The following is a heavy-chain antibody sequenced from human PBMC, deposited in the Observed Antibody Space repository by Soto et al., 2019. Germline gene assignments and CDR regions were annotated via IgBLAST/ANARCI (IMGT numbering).Heavy chain of an antibody. V-gene: IGHV1-18*01. CDR1: GYSFTDFG. Sequence: QAQLVQSGSEVKKPGASVKVSCKASGYSFTDFGVNWVRQAPGQGLEWLGWISAYNGNRVYAQSFQGRLSVTTETTRDTSYLELTNLRPDDTPIYYCGSGHAIWTGWKFESRGRGNLVSVSS. J-gene: IGHJ4*02. CDR3: GSGHAIWTGWKFES. D-gene: IGHD1-1*01. CDR2: ISAYNGNR.